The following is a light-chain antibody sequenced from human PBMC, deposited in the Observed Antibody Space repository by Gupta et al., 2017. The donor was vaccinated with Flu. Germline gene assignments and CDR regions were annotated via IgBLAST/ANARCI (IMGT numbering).Light chain of an antibody. V-gene: IGKV3-20*01. CDR3: HHSCTSVYT. CDR2: SAS. J-gene: IGKJ2*01. Sequence: SILAFAAGEVATLSCGAKHIVSSSYLAWYQQGPGQTPLLHIYSASASAIGIPDRFSGSGSGTDFTLTIIKPDPDDFAVYYCHHSCTSVYTFGQGTKLEIK. CDR1: HIVSSSY.